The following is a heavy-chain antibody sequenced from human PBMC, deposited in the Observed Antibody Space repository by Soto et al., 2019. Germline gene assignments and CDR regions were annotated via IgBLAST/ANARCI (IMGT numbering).Heavy chain of an antibody. CDR1: GFTFSSYA. V-gene: IGHV3-23*01. J-gene: IGHJ4*02. Sequence: EVQLLESGGGLVQPGGSLRLSCAASGFTFSSYAMSWVRQAPGKGLEWVSAISGSGGSTYYAESVKGRFTISRDNSKNTLYRQMNSLRAEDTAVYYCAQGSESSGYLSDYWGQGTLVTVSS. CDR2: ISGSGGST. CDR3: AQGSESSGYLSDY. D-gene: IGHD3-22*01.